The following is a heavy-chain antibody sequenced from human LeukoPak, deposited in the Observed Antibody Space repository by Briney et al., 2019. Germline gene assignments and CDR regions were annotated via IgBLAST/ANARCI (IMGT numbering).Heavy chain of an antibody. J-gene: IGHJ4*02. V-gene: IGHV1-2*02. CDR3: ARGGYYDSSGPFDY. Sequence: ASVKVSCKASGYTFTGYHMHWVRQAPGQGLEWMGWINPNSGGTNYAQEFQGRVTMTRDTSISTAYMELSSLRSDDTAVYYCARGGYYDSSGPFDYWGQGTLVTVSS. CDR1: GYTFTGYH. CDR2: INPNSGGT. D-gene: IGHD3-22*01.